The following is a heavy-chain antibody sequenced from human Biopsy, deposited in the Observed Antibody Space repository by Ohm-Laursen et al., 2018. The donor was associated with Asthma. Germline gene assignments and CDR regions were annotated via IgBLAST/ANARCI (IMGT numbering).Heavy chain of an antibody. D-gene: IGHD4-17*01. CDR1: GFTFSSYG. V-gene: IGHV3-33*01. Sequence: SLRLSCAASGFTFSSYGMHWVRQAPGKGLEWVAVIWYDGSNKYYADSVKGRFTISRDNSKDTLYLQMNSLRAEDTAVYYCARKARHGDYDFDYWGQGTLVTVSS. CDR3: ARKARHGDYDFDY. CDR2: IWYDGSNK. J-gene: IGHJ4*02.